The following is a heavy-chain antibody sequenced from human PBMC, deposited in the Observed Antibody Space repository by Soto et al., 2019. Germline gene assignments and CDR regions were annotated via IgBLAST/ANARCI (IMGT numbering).Heavy chain of an antibody. CDR3: ARLDYGGNSGGFDY. D-gene: IGHD4-17*01. Sequence: EVQLVESGGGLVQPGGSLRLSCAASGFTVSSNYMSWVRQAPGKGLEWVSVIYSGGSTYYADSVKGRFTISRDNSKNTLYLQMNSLRAEDTAVYYCARLDYGGNSGGFDYWGQGTLVTVSS. J-gene: IGHJ4*02. V-gene: IGHV3-66*01. CDR1: GFTVSSNY. CDR2: IYSGGST.